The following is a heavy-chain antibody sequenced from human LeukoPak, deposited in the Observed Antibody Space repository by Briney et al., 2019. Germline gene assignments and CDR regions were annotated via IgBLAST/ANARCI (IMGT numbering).Heavy chain of an antibody. Sequence: GGSLRLSCAVSGFTFSRYSMNWVRQAPGKGLDGVSYISSSSTIYYADSVKGRFTISRDNVKHSLYLQMNSLRGEDTAVYYCATGGVHYYDTSADYWGQGTLVTVSS. CDR3: ATGGVHYYDTSADY. J-gene: IGHJ4*02. CDR2: ISSSSTI. V-gene: IGHV3-48*01. D-gene: IGHD3-22*01. CDR1: GFTFSRYS.